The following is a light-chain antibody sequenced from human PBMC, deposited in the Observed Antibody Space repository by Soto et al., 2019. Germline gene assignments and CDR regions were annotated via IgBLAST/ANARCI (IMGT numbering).Light chain of an antibody. CDR2: KSS. V-gene: IGKV1-5*03. Sequence: DIQMTQSPSTLSASVGDGVTIACRASQTVSVWLTWYQQKPGKAPKLLLYKSSILESGVPSRFSGNGSETDFTLTISSLQSDDIGTYYCQQYSSYPYTFGQGTKLEIK. CDR3: QQYSSYPYT. CDR1: QTVSVW. J-gene: IGKJ2*01.